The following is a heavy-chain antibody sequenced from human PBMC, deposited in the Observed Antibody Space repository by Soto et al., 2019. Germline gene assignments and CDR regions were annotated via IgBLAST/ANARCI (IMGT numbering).Heavy chain of an antibody. Sequence: SVKVSCKASGGTFMSYAISWVRQAPGQGLEWMGGIIPIFGTANYAQKFQGRVTITADESTSTAYMELSSLRSEDTAVYYCARAGYSSHLFDPWGQGTLVTVSS. CDR1: GGTFMSYA. V-gene: IGHV1-69*13. CDR3: ARAGYSSHLFDP. D-gene: IGHD6-13*01. J-gene: IGHJ5*02. CDR2: IIPIFGTA.